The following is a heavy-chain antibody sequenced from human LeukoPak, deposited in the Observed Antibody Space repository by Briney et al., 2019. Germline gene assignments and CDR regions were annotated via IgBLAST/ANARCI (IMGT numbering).Heavy chain of an antibody. CDR2: IFHNGTT. CDR3: ARNAAFSADA. CDR1: GGSISNGYW. V-gene: IGHV4-4*02. J-gene: IGHJ5*02. Sequence: PSGTLSLTCAVSGGSISNGYWWSSVRQPPGKGLEWIGEIFHNGTTNYNPSLKSRVTISVDNSKNYFSLILTSVTAADTAVYYCARNAAFSADAWGQGTLVTVSS. D-gene: IGHD1-1*01.